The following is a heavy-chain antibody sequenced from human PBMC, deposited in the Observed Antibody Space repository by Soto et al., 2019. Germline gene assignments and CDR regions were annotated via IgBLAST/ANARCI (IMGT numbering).Heavy chain of an antibody. D-gene: IGHD3-22*01. CDR2: IYYSGST. CDR1: GGSISSGGYY. V-gene: IGHV4-31*03. Sequence: SETLSLTCTVSGGSISSGGYYWSWIRQHPGKGLEWIGYIYYSGSTYYNPSLKSRVNISEDTSKNQFSLKLSSVTAADTAVYYCARGRYYDSSGYYRPRGLYYFDYWGQGTLVTVS. CDR3: ARGRYYDSSGYYRPRGLYYFDY. J-gene: IGHJ4*02.